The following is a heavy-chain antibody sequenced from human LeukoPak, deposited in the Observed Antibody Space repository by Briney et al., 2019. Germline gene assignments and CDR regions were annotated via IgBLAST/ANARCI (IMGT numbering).Heavy chain of an antibody. J-gene: IGHJ3*02. Sequence: SETLSLTCAVYGGSFSGYYWSWIRQPPGKGLEWIGEINHSGSTNYNPSLKSRVTISVDTSKNQFSLKLSSVTAADTAVYYCARTLRTDIVVVPAAQPTDAFDIWGQGTMVTVSS. CDR2: INHSGST. D-gene: IGHD2-2*01. CDR1: GGSFSGYY. CDR3: ARTLRTDIVVVPAAQPTDAFDI. V-gene: IGHV4-34*01.